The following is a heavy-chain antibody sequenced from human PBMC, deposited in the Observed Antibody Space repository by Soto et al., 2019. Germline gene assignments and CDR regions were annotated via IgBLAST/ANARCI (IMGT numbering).Heavy chain of an antibody. J-gene: IGHJ3*02. CDR1: GGSISSSSYY. CDR2: IYYSGST. V-gene: IGHV4-39*01. CDR3: ARLVTETDAFDI. D-gene: IGHD2-21*02. Sequence: QLQLQESGPGLVKPSETLSLTCTVSGGSISSSSYYWGWIRQPPGKGLEWIGSIYYSGSTYYNPSLKSRVTISVDTSKNQFSLKLSSVTAADTAVYYCARLVTETDAFDIWGQGTLVTVSS.